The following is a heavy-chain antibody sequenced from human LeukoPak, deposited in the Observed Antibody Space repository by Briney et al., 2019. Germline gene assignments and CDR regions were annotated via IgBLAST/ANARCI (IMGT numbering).Heavy chain of an antibody. CDR2: IFYSGST. D-gene: IGHD3-10*01. V-gene: IGHV4-59*12. Sequence: PSETLSLTCTVSGGSISSSYWSWIRQPPGKGLEWIGYIFYSGSTNYNPSLKSRVTISVDTSKNQFSLKLSSVTAADTAVYYCARESYGSGSYYGMDVWGQGTTVTVSS. CDR3: ARESYGSGSYYGMDV. CDR1: GGSISSSY. J-gene: IGHJ6*02.